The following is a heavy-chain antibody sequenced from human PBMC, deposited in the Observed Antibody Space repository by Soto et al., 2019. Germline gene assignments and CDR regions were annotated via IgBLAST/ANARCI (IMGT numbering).Heavy chain of an antibody. CDR3: ARPTTRNWFDP. V-gene: IGHV5-51*01. CDR2: IYPADSDT. CDR1: GYSFISHW. J-gene: IGHJ5*02. Sequence: PGESLKISCKGSGYSFISHWIGWVRQMPGKGLEWMGIIYPADSDTRYSPSFQGQVTISADKSISTAFLQWSSLKASDTAMYYCARPTTRNWFDPWGQGTLVTVSS. D-gene: IGHD4-4*01.